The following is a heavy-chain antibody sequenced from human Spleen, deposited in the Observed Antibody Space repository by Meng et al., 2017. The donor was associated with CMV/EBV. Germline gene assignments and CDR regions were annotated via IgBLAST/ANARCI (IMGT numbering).Heavy chain of an antibody. J-gene: IGHJ4*02. CDR3: ARTTYCSSTSCPFDY. CDR2: ISPSGTVA. D-gene: IGHD2-2*01. V-gene: IGHV3-48*03. Sequence: GGSLRLSCVASGFTFSDYEFNWVRQTPAKGLEWVSYISPSGTVAYYANSVRGRFTISRDNAKNSLYLQMNSLRAEDTAVYYCARTTYCSSTSCPFDYWGQGTLVTVSS. CDR1: GFTFSDYE.